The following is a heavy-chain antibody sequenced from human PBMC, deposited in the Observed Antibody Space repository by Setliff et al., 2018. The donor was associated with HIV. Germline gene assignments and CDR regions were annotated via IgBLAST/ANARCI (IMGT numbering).Heavy chain of an antibody. V-gene: IGHV4-59*01. CDR3: ARDRPPSTVDMLGAFDR. D-gene: IGHD4-17*01. CDR1: RGSISRYY. Sequence: PSETLSLTCTVSRGSISRYYWSWIRQPPGKGLEWIGYIYYTGTTKYNPSLKSRVTMSVDTSKNQLPLKLRSLTAADTAVYYCARDRPPSTVDMLGAFDRWGQGTMVTVSS. CDR2: IYYTGTT. J-gene: IGHJ3*02.